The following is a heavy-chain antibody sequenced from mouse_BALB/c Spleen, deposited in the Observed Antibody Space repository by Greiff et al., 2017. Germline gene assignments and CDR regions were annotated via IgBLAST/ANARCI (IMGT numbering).Heavy chain of an antibody. D-gene: IGHD2-1*01. CDR2: INPSTGYT. Sequence: QVQLKQSGAELAKPGASVKMSCKASGYTFTSYWMHWVKQRPGQGLEWIGYINPSTGYTEYNQKFKDKATLTADKSSSTAYMQLSSLTSEDSAVYYCARERGNYGFAYWGQGTLVTVSA. CDR1: GYTFTSYW. CDR3: ARERGNYGFAY. J-gene: IGHJ3*01. V-gene: IGHV1-7*01.